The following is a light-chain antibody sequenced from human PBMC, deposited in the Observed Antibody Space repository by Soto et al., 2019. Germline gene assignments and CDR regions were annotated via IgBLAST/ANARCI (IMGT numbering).Light chain of an antibody. CDR2: SNN. CDR1: SSNIGSNT. CDR3: AAWDDSLNAFYV. V-gene: IGLV1-44*01. J-gene: IGLJ1*01. Sequence: QTVVTQPPSASGTPGQRVTISCCGSSSNIGSNTVNWYQQLPGTAPKLLIYSNNQRPSGVPDRFSGSKSGTSASLAISGLQSEDEADYYCAAWDDSLNAFYVFGTGTKLTVL.